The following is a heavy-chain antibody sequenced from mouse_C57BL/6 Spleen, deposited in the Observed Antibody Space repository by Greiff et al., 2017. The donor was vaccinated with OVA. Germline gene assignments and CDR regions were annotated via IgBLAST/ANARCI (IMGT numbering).Heavy chain of an antibody. CDR3: ARYISSYNYYSSSDENYYFDY. CDR2: ISTKANGYTT. J-gene: IGHJ2*01. Sequence: EVTVVESGGGLVQPGGSLSLSCAASGFTFTDYYMSWVRQPPGKALEWLGFISTKANGYTTEYSASVKGRFTISRDHCPSILYRKMNARRAEDIATYYWARYISSYNYYSSSDENYYFDYWGQGTTLTVSS. CDR1: GFTFTDYY. V-gene: IGHV7-3*01. D-gene: IGHD1-1*01.